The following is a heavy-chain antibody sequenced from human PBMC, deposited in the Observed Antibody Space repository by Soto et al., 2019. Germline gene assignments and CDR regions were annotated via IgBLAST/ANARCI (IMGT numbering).Heavy chain of an antibody. CDR1: GYTFTSYG. CDR3: ARDMAYCSSTSCYLYYYYMDV. D-gene: IGHD2-2*01. J-gene: IGHJ6*03. Sequence: ASVKVSCKASGYTFTSYGISWVRQAPGQGLEWRGWISAYNGNTNYAQKLQGRVTMTTDTSTSTAYMELRSLRSDDTAVYYCARDMAYCSSTSCYLYYYYMDVWGKGTTVTVSS. CDR2: ISAYNGNT. V-gene: IGHV1-18*01.